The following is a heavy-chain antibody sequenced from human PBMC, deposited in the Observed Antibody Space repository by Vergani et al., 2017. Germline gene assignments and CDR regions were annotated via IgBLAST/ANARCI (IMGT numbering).Heavy chain of an antibody. CDR3: AKDRVFGVVMNWGY. CDR2: ISSNGGST. D-gene: IGHD3-3*01. Sequence: EVQLVESGGGLVQPGGSLRLSCSASGFTFSSYAMHWVRQAPGKGLEYVSAISSNGGSTYYADSVKGRFTISRDNSKNTLYLQMNSLRAEDTAVYYCAKDRVFGVVMNWGYWGQGTLVTVSS. CDR1: GFTFSSYA. J-gene: IGHJ4*02. V-gene: IGHV3-64D*06.